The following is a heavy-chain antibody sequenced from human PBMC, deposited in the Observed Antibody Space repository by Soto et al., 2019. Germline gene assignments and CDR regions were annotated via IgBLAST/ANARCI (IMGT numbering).Heavy chain of an antibody. CDR2: LTGSGDST. V-gene: IGHV3-23*01. D-gene: IGHD4-17*01. CDR3: AKGTAVTTGDMDY. CDR1: GFTFSSFA. Sequence: EVQLLESGGGLVQPGGSLRLSCAASGFTFSSFAMTWVRQAPGKGLEWVSSLTGSGDSTYYADSVKGRFTISRDNSKNTLYLQMTSLRADDTALYYCAKGTAVTTGDMDYWGQGTLVTVSS. J-gene: IGHJ4*02.